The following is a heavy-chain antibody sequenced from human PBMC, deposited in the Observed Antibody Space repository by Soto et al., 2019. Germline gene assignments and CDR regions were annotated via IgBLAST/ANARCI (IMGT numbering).Heavy chain of an antibody. CDR3: ASRSGWYLGRYFDY. D-gene: IGHD6-19*01. CDR2: INHSGST. V-gene: IGHV4-34*01. J-gene: IGHJ4*02. Sequence: SESLSRTYGRSGGAFSVYYWSWIRQPPGKGLEWIGEINHSGSTNYNPSLKSRVTISVDTSKNQFSLKLSSVTAADTAVYYCASRSGWYLGRYFDYWGQG. CDR1: GGAFSVYY.